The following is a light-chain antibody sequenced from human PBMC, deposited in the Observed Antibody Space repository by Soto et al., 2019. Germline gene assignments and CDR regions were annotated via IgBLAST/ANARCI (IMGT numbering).Light chain of an antibody. CDR1: SSDVGSYNL. CDR3: SAYAGSNNFV. Sequence: QSALTQPASVSGSPGQSITISCTGTSSDVGSYNLVSWYQQHPGKAPKLIIYEVSQRPSGVPDRFSGSKSGNTASLTVSGLQTEDEADYYCSAYAGSNNFVFGSGTKV. J-gene: IGLJ1*01. V-gene: IGLV2-8*01. CDR2: EVS.